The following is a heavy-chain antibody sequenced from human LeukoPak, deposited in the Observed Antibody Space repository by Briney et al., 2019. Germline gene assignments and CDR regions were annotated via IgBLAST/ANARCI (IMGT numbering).Heavy chain of an antibody. CDR1: GFTFSSSA. D-gene: IGHD2-21*02. J-gene: IGHJ1*01. Sequence: PGGSLRLSCAASGFTFSSSAMSWVRQAPGKGLEWVAHINPDGRDTYYVDSVKGRFTISRDNAQNSMYLQMNSLGVEDTAVYYCTSWGDTTAEYFQRWGQGTLVTVSS. V-gene: IGHV3-7*01. CDR2: INPDGRDT. CDR3: TSWGDTTAEYFQR.